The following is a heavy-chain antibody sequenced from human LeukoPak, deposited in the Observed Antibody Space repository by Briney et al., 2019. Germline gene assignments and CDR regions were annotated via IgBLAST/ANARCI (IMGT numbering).Heavy chain of an antibody. Sequence: SVKVSCKASGGTFSSYAISWVRQAPGQGLEWMGMIIPIFGTANYAQRFQGRVTITADESTSTAHMELSSLRSEDTAVYYCARHYYGSGSILYYGMDVWGKGTTVTVSS. D-gene: IGHD3-10*01. V-gene: IGHV1-69*13. CDR3: ARHYYGSGSILYYGMDV. CDR2: IIPIFGTA. CDR1: GGTFSSYA. J-gene: IGHJ6*04.